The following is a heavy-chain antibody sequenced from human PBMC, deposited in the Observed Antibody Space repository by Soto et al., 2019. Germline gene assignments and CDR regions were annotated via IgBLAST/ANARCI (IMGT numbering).Heavy chain of an antibody. Sequence: QVTLKESGPVLVKPTETLTLTCTVSGFSLSNARMGVSWIRQPSGKALEWLAHIFSNDEKSYSTSLKSRLTIFTDTSKPQLVLNMTNMYPGDTATYYCARMGRDDYSDRRFDYWGQGTLVTVSS. CDR2: IFSNDEK. J-gene: IGHJ4*02. V-gene: IGHV2-26*01. CDR3: ARMGRDDYSDRRFDY. CDR1: GFSLSNARMG. D-gene: IGHD4-17*01.